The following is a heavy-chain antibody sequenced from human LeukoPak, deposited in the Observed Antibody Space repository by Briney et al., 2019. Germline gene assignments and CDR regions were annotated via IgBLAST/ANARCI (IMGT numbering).Heavy chain of an antibody. CDR1: GYSFTSYW. CDR2: IYPGDSDT. V-gene: IGHV5-51*01. Sequence: GESLKLSCKGCGYSFTSYWIGWVRQMPGKGLEWMGIIYPGDSDTRYSPSFQGQVTISADKSISTAYLQWSSLKGSDTAMYYCARLGYSGYDYDRGNWFDPWGQGTLVTVSS. D-gene: IGHD5-12*01. CDR3: ARLGYSGYDYDRGNWFDP. J-gene: IGHJ5*02.